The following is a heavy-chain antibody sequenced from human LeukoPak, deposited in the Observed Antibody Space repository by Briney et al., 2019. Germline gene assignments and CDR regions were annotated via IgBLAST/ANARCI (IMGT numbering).Heavy chain of an antibody. J-gene: IGHJ4*02. CDR3: ARDTGTYVSSNYCSRGFDY. D-gene: IGHD3-22*01. Sequence: GGSLRLSCAASVFTFSSYAMHWVRQAPGKGLEWVAVISYDGSNKYYADSVKGRFTTSRDNSKNTLYLKMNSLRAEDTAVYYCARDTGTYVSSNYCSRGFDYWGQGTLVTVS. CDR2: ISYDGSNK. CDR1: VFTFSSYA. V-gene: IGHV3-30-3*01.